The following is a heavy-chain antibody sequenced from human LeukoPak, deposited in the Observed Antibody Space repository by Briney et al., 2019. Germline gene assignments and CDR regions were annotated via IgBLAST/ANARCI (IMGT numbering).Heavy chain of an antibody. CDR2: IYYSGST. Sequence: PSETLSLTCTVSGGSVSSSSHYWGWIRQPPGKGLEWIGSIYYSGSTYYNPSLKSRATISVDTSKNQFSLKLSSVTAADTAVYYCARHDASLAAADFDPWGQGTLVTVSS. CDR3: ARHDASLAAADFDP. D-gene: IGHD6-13*01. CDR1: GGSVSSSSHY. V-gene: IGHV4-39*01. J-gene: IGHJ5*02.